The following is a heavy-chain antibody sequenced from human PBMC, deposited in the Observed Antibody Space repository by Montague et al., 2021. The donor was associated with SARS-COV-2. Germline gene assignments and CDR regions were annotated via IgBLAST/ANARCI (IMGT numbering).Heavy chain of an antibody. J-gene: IGHJ3*01. CDR1: GVSISSGDYS. CDR2: IYESGST. Sequence: TLSLTCTVSGVSISSGDYSWNWIRQSPGKGLEWIGFIYESGSTLYNPSLKSRITISVDRSKNQFSLRLNSVTAADTAVYYCARKIIANGFDVWGHGTTVTVSS. V-gene: IGHV4-30-2*06. D-gene: IGHD2/OR15-2a*01. CDR3: ARKIIANGFDV.